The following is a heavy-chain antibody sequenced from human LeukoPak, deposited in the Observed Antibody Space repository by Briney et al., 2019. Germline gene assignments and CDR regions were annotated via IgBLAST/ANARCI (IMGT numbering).Heavy chain of an antibody. V-gene: IGHV3-20*04. Sequence: GGSLRLSCAASGFTFNDYGMTWVRQAPGKGLEWVSGLNWNGDITRYADSVKGRFTISRDNAKNSVYLQMDSLSAEDTAFYYCAGRYGAGNYRRPFYGMDAWGQGTTVTVSS. CDR3: AGRYGAGNYRRPFYGMDA. D-gene: IGHD3-10*01. CDR2: LNWNGDIT. CDR1: GFTFNDYG. J-gene: IGHJ6*02.